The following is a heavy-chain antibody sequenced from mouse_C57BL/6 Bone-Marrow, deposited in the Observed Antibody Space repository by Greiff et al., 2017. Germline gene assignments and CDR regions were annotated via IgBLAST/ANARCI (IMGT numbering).Heavy chain of an antibody. Sequence: QVQLQQPGAELVRPGSSVKLSCKASGYTFTSYWMDWVKQRPGQGLEWIGNIYPSDSETHYNQKFKDKATLTVDKSSSTAYMQLSSLTSEDSAVYYGARLYDYDGGYAMDYGGQGTSVTVSS. V-gene: IGHV1-61*01. CDR2: IYPSDSET. CDR3: ARLYDYDGGYAMDY. CDR1: GYTFTSYW. D-gene: IGHD2-4*01. J-gene: IGHJ4*01.